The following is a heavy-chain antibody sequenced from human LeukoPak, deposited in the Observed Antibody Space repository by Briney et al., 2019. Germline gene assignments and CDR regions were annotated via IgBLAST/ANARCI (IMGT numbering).Heavy chain of an antibody. D-gene: IGHD1-26*01. CDR1: GGSISSYY. CDR2: IYYSGST. CDR3: AREVQVSGSFDY. Sequence: PSETLSLTCTVSGGSISSYYWSWIRQPPGKGLEWIGYIYYSGSTNYNPSLKSRATISVDTSKNQFSLKLSSVTAADTAVYYCAREVQVSGSFDYWGQGTLVTVSS. V-gene: IGHV4-59*01. J-gene: IGHJ4*02.